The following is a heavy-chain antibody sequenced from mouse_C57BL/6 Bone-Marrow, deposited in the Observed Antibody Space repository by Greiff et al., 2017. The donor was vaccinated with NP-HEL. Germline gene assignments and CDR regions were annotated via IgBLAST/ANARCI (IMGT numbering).Heavy chain of an antibody. CDR2: IDPSDSYT. CDR1: GYTFTSYW. Sequence: QVQLQQPGAELVMPGASVKLSCKASGYTFTSYWMHWVKQRPGQGLEWIGEIDPSDSYTTYNQKFKGKSTLTVDKSSSTAYMQLSSLTSEDSAVYYCARDSYYSNSYYYAMDYWGQGTSVTVSS. D-gene: IGHD2-5*01. J-gene: IGHJ4*01. CDR3: ARDSYYSNSYYYAMDY. V-gene: IGHV1-69*01.